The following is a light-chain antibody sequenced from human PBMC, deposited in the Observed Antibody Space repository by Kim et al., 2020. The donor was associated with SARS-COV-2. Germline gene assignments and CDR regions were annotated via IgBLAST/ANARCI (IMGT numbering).Light chain of an antibody. CDR1: SLRSYY. CDR3: NSRDSSGNHHWV. J-gene: IGLJ3*02. CDR2: GKN. Sequence: SSELTQDPAVSVALGQTVRITCQGDSLRSYYASWYQQKPGQAPVLVIYGKNNRPSGIPDRFSGTSSGNTASLTLTGAQAEDEAEYYCNSRDSSGNHHWVF. V-gene: IGLV3-19*01.